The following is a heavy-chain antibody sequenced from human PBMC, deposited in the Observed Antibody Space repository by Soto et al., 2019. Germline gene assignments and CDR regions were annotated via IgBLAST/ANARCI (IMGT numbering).Heavy chain of an antibody. Sequence: PSETLSLTCIVSGGSISGADYYWSWIRQPPGKGLEWIGYIYYSGSTYYNPSLKSRVTISVDTSKNQFSLKLSSVTAADTAVYYCARAATGWGNAFDIWGQGTMVTVSS. CDR2: IYYSGST. CDR3: ARAATGWGNAFDI. D-gene: IGHD2-15*01. CDR1: GGSISGADYY. V-gene: IGHV4-30-4*01. J-gene: IGHJ3*02.